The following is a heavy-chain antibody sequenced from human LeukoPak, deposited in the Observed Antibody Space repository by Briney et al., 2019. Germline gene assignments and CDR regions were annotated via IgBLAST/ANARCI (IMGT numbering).Heavy chain of an antibody. CDR3: ARVAGRHYYYGMDV. CDR2: ISSSGRTI. Sequence: GGSRRPSCAAAGFTSSSNEMNWVRQAQGKGLEWVSYISSSGRTIYYADSVKGRFTISRDNAKNSLYLQMNSLRAEDTAVYYCARVAGRHYYYGMDVWGQGTTVTVSS. CDR1: GFTSSSNE. V-gene: IGHV3-48*03. J-gene: IGHJ6*02. D-gene: IGHD6-13*01.